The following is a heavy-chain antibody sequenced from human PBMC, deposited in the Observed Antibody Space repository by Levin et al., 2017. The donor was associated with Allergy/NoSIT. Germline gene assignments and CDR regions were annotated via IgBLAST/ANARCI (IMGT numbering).Heavy chain of an antibody. Sequence: GGSLRLSCAASGFTFSSYGMHWVRQAPGKGLEWVAVISYDGSNKYYADSVKGRFTISRDNSKNTLYLQMNSLRAEDTAVYYCAKSPYYYGSGSYAHLDYWGQGTLVTVSS. J-gene: IGHJ4*02. CDR3: AKSPYYYGSGSYAHLDY. D-gene: IGHD3-10*01. CDR2: ISYDGSNK. V-gene: IGHV3-30*18. CDR1: GFTFSSYG.